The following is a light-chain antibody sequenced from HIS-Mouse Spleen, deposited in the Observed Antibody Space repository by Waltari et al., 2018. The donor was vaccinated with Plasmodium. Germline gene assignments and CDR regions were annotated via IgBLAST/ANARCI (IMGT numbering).Light chain of an antibody. CDR3: QQYNNWSFT. Sequence: IVMTQSPATLSVSPGERAPLSCRPSQNSRSNLPWYQQKPGQPHRLLIYGASTRATGIPARFSGSGSGTEFTLTISSLQSEDFAVYYCQQYNNWSFTFGPGTKVDIK. CDR2: GAS. CDR1: QNSRSN. J-gene: IGKJ3*01. V-gene: IGKV3-15*01.